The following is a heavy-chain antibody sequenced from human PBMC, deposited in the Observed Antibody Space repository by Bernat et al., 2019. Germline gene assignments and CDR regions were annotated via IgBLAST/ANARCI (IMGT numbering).Heavy chain of an antibody. V-gene: IGHV4-39*01. CDR3: ARPGGYYDILTGYYGGWFDP. J-gene: IGHJ5*02. Sequence: QLQLQESGPGLVKPSETLSLTCTVSGGSISRSSYYWGWIRQPPGKGLEWIGSIYYSGSTYYNPSLKSRVTISVDTSKNQFSLKLSSVTAADTAVYYCARPGGYYDILTGYYGGWFDPWGQGTLVTVSS. CDR1: GGSISRSSYY. CDR2: IYYSGST. D-gene: IGHD3-9*01.